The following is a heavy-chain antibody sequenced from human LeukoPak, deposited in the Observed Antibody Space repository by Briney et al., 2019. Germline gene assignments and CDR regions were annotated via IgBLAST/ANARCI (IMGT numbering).Heavy chain of an antibody. D-gene: IGHD2/OR15-2a*01. J-gene: IGHJ4*02. Sequence: SETLSLTCAVYGGSFSGYYWSWIRQPPGKGLEWIGEINHSGSTNYNPSLKSRVTISVDTSKNQFSLKLSSVTAADTAVYYCARGRYYIYNYFDYWGQGTLVTVSS. CDR3: ARGRYYIYNYFDY. CDR1: GGSFSGYY. V-gene: IGHV4-34*01. CDR2: INHSGST.